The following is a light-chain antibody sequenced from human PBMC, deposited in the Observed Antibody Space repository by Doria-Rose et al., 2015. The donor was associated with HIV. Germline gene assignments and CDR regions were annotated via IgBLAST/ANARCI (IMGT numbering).Light chain of an antibody. CDR1: QGISRY. Sequence: DIRVTQSPSFLSASVGVRVTITCRASQGISRYLAWYQQKQGKAPTLLIFGASTLQSGVPSGFSGSGSGTEYTLTISSLQPEDFATYYCQQFDSFPRTFGQGTKVELK. J-gene: IGKJ1*01. CDR2: GAS. CDR3: QQFDSFPRT. V-gene: IGKV1-9*01.